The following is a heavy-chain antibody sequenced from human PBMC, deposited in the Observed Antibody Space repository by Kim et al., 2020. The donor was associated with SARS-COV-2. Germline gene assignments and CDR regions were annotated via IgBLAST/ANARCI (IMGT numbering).Heavy chain of an antibody. D-gene: IGHD2-21*01. Sequence: SLKGRLTITKDTAKNQVVLTMTNVDPVDTAIYYCAHTSENWRVVFDTWGQGTLVTVSS. J-gene: IGHJ5*02. CDR3: AHTSENWRVVFDT. V-gene: IGHV2-5*01.